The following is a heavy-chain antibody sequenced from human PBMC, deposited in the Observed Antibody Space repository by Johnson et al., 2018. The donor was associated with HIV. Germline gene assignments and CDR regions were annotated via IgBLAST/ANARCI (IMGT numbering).Heavy chain of an antibody. V-gene: IGHV3-30*03. J-gene: IGHJ3*02. Sequence: QVLLVESVGGLVKPGGSLRLSCVASGFTFSSYGMHWVRQAPGKGLEWVAVISYDGNNKYYADSVKGRFTISRDNSKNTLYLQVNSLRPEDTAVYFCARGWGIVGAKSAFDIWGQGTMVTVSS. D-gene: IGHD1-26*01. CDR2: ISYDGNNK. CDR1: GFTFSSYG. CDR3: ARGWGIVGAKSAFDI.